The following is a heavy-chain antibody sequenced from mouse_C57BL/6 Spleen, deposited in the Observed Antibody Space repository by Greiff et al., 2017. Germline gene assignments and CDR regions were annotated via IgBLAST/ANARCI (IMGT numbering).Heavy chain of an antibody. Sequence: VKLMESGAELVRPGTSVKVSCKASGYAFTNYLIEWVKQRPGQGLEWIGVINPGSGGTNYNEKFKGKATLTADKSSSTAYMQLSSLTSEDSAVYFCARRDGYDWFAYWGQGTLVTVSA. CDR3: ARRDGYDWFAY. V-gene: IGHV1-54*01. J-gene: IGHJ3*01. CDR1: GYAFTNYL. D-gene: IGHD2-2*01. CDR2: INPGSGGT.